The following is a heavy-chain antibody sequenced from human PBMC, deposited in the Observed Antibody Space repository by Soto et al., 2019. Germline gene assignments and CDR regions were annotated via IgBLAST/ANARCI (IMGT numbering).Heavy chain of an antibody. CDR2: FDPEDGET. CDR1: GYTLTELS. Sequence: GASVKVSCKVSGYTLTELSMHWVRQAPGKGLEWMGGFDPEDGETIYAQKFQGRVTMTEDTSTDTAYMELSSLRSEDTAVYYCATTLLDSYGWRDDDFDIWGQGTMVTVSS. CDR3: ATTLLDSYGWRDDDFDI. J-gene: IGHJ3*02. D-gene: IGHD5-18*01. V-gene: IGHV1-24*01.